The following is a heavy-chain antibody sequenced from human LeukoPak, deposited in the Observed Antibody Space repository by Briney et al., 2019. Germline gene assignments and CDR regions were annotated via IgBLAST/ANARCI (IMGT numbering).Heavy chain of an antibody. CDR3: ARESGYSYGSYYMDV. CDR1: GGTFSSYA. Sequence: SVKVSCKASGGTFSSYAISWVRQAPGQGLEWMGGIIPIFGTANYAQKFQGRVTITADESTSTAYMELSSLRPEDTAVYYCARESGYSYGSYYMDVWGKGTTVTVSS. CDR2: IIPIFGTA. V-gene: IGHV1-69*13. J-gene: IGHJ6*03. D-gene: IGHD5-18*01.